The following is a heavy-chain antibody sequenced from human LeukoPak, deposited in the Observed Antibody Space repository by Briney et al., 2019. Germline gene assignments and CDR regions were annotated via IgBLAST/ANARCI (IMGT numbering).Heavy chain of an antibody. Sequence: GGSLRLSCAASGFTFSNYAMSWVRQAPGKGLEWVSAISGSGGSTYYADSVKGRFTISRDNAKNSLYLQMNSLRAEDTAVYYCARASGSEFDYWGQGTLVTVSS. D-gene: IGHD2-15*01. CDR1: GFTFSNYA. J-gene: IGHJ4*02. CDR2: ISGSGGST. CDR3: ARASGSEFDY. V-gene: IGHV3-23*01.